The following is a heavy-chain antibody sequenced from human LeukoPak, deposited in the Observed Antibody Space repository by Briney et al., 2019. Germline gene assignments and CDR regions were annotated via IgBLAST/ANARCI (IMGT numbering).Heavy chain of an antibody. CDR1: GFTFSSYW. J-gene: IGHJ6*02. V-gene: IGHV3-74*01. Sequence: GGSLRLSCAASGFTFSSYWMHWVRQAPGKGLVWVSRINGDGSSTSYADSVKGRFTISRDNAKNTLYLQMNSLRAEDTAVYHCARVRYDYYGMDVWGQGTTVTVSS. CDR2: INGDGSST. CDR3: ARVRYDYYGMDV. D-gene: IGHD4-17*01.